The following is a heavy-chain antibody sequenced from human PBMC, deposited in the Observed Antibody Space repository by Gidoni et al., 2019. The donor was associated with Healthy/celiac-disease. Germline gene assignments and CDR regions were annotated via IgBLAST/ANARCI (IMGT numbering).Heavy chain of an antibody. V-gene: IGHV1-69*01. Sequence: QMHLVQSGAEVKKTGCSVKFSCKTSGGTVSSYAISWVRQAPGQGLEWMGVIIPIFGTANDAQKFQGRVTITADESTSTAYRELSSLRSEDTAVYYCARAAVRDYAFDIWGQGTMVTVSS. D-gene: IGHD3-10*01. J-gene: IGHJ3*02. CDR2: IIPIFGTA. CDR3: ARAAVRDYAFDI. CDR1: GGTVSSYA.